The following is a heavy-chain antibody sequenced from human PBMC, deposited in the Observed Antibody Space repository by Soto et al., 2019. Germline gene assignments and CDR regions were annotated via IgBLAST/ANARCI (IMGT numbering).Heavy chain of an antibody. D-gene: IGHD3-9*01. CDR2: IYYSGST. J-gene: IGHJ6*02. V-gene: IGHV4-31*03. CDR3: ARDPLPRETKDILTGYYYYYGMDV. Sequence: QVQLQESGPGLVKPSQTLSLTCTVSGGSISSGGYYWSWIRQHPGKGLEWIGYIYYSGSTYYNPSLKSRVTISVDTSKNQFSLKLSSVTAADTAVYYCARDPLPRETKDILTGYYYYYGMDVWGQGTTVTVSS. CDR1: GGSISSGGYY.